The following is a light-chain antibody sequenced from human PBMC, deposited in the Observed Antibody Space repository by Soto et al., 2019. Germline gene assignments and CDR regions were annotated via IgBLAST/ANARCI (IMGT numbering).Light chain of an antibody. CDR1: QSVSSH. CDR2: GAS. J-gene: IGKJ1*01. Sequence: EVVLTQSPATLSLSPGDRATLSCRASQSVSSHFAWYQQKSGQAPRLLIYGASRRATGIPDRFTGSGSGTDFTLTISRLEPEDFAVYYCQQYVSSPWAFGQGTKVDI. V-gene: IGKV3-20*01. CDR3: QQYVSSPWA.